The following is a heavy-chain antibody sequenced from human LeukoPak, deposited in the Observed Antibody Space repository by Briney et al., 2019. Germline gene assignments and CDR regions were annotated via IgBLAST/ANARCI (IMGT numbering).Heavy chain of an antibody. CDR1: GVSINSGDYY. CDR3: ARVRCTSTICDRGVSDY. J-gene: IGHJ4*02. D-gene: IGHD2-2*01. Sequence: PSETLSLTCAVSGVSINSGDYYWGWIRQPPGKGLEWIGTMFHSGSTHYNPSLKSRVTMSVDTSNNHFSLKLTSMTAADTAVFYCARVRCTSTICDRGVSDYWGQGTLVTVSS. V-gene: IGHV4-39*02. CDR2: MFHSGST.